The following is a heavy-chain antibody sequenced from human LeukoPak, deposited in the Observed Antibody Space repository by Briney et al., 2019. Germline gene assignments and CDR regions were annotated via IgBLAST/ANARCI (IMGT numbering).Heavy chain of an antibody. CDR2: MSAYNGNT. Sequence: ASVTVSCKASGYTFTSYGIRWVRQAPGQGLAWMGWMSAYNGNTNYAQKRQGRVTMTTDTSTSTAYMELRSLRSDDTAVYYCARDEGGLTAVYFDWLEPLEYWGQGTLVTVSS. CDR3: ARDEGGLTAVYFDWLEPLEY. J-gene: IGHJ4*02. D-gene: IGHD3-9*01. CDR1: GYTFTSYG. V-gene: IGHV1-18*01.